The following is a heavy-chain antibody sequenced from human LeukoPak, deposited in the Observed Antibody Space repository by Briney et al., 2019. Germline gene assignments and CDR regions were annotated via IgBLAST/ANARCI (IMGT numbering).Heavy chain of an antibody. V-gene: IGHV3-33*01. CDR1: GFTFSSHG. CDR2: IWNDGSTK. Sequence: PGGSLRLSCAASGFTFSSHGMHWVRQAPGKGLEWVTIIWNDGSTKNYVGSVKGRFFISRDNSKNTLYLQMNSLRVEDTAVYYCARGCGGSPGCFIIDYWGQGTLVTVSS. J-gene: IGHJ4*02. D-gene: IGHD2-15*01. CDR3: ARGCGGSPGCFIIDY.